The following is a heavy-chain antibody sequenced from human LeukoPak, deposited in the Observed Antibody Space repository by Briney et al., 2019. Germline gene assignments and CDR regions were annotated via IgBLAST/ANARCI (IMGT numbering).Heavy chain of an antibody. D-gene: IGHD3-22*01. J-gene: IGHJ3*01. Sequence: VASVKVSFKASAYTFITYGLSWVRQAPGQGLERMGWINTYNGNTNYAQKLQGRVTMTTDTSTNTAYMELRSLRSDDTAVYYCARDRSEHYDRSAYSWNDAFDLWGQGTMVTVSS. V-gene: IGHV1-18*01. CDR2: INTYNGNT. CDR1: AYTFITYG. CDR3: ARDRSEHYDRSAYSWNDAFDL.